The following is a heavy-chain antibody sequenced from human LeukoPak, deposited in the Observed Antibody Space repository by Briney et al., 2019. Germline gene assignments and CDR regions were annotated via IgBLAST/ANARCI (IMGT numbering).Heavy chain of an antibody. J-gene: IGHJ6*03. V-gene: IGHV4-59*01. CDR3: ARTYYGSGSLYYYYYYMDV. CDR1: GGSINSYY. CDR2: VHYSRST. D-gene: IGHD3-10*01. Sequence: SETLSLTCTVSGGSINSYYWSWIRQPPGKGLEWIGYVHYSRSTNYNPSLKSRVTISVDTSKNQFSLKLSSVTAADAAVYYCARTYYGSGSLYYYYYYMDVWGKGTTVTVSS.